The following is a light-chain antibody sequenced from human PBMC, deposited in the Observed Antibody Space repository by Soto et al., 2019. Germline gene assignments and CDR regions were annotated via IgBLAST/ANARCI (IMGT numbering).Light chain of an antibody. V-gene: IGKV1-39*01. CDR1: QSISTY. CDR2: AAS. CDR3: QQRYNYPPT. J-gene: IGKJ1*01. Sequence: DIQMTQSPSSLSASVGDRVTITCRASQSISTYLNWYQQEPGKAPKLLIYAASSMRSGVPSRFSGSGSGTEFTLTISSLQPEDFASYSCQQRYNYPPTFGQGTKVEIK.